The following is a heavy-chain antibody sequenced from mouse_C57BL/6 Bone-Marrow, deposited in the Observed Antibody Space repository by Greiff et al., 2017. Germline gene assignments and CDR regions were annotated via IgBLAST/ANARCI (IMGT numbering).Heavy chain of an antibody. J-gene: IGHJ1*03. D-gene: IGHD1-1*01. V-gene: IGHV1-81*01. CDR3: AREGNYYGSLWYFDV. CDR2: IYPRSGNT. CDR1: GYTFTSYG. Sequence: QVQLQQSGAELARPGASVKLSCKASGYTFTSYGISWVKQRPGQGLEWIGEIYPRSGNTYYNEKFKGKATLTADKSSSTAYMELRSLTSEDAAVYICAREGNYYGSLWYFDVWGTGTTVTVSS.